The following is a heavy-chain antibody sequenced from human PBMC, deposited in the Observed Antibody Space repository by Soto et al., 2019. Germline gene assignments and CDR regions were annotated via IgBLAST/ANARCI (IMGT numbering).Heavy chain of an antibody. CDR2: MHYTGFS. CDR3: AREEGLAFCNH. Sequence: SETLSLTCAFSGDSVTENYLTWIWQSPEKGLEWIGYMHYTGFSFSNPSLKSRVAMSVDKSKNEFTLQLTSVTAADTAVYYCAREEGLAFCNHWGQGTLVTVSS. J-gene: IGHJ5*02. V-gene: IGHV4-59*02. CDR1: GDSVTENY. D-gene: IGHD6-19*01.